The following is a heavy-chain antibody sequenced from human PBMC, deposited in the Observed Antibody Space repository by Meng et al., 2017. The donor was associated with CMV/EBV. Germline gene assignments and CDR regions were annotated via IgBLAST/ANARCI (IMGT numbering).Heavy chain of an antibody. CDR2: ISTSSSYI. J-gene: IGHJ5*02. Sequence: GESLKISCAASGFTFSIYSMHWVRQSPGKGLEWVSSISTSSSYIYYADSLKGRFTISRDNAQNSLYLQMNSLRAEDTAVYYCARGSYYDILTGYLEFDPWGQGTLVTVPQ. D-gene: IGHD3-9*01. CDR1: GFTFSIYS. V-gene: IGHV3-21*01. CDR3: ARGSYYDILTGYLEFDP.